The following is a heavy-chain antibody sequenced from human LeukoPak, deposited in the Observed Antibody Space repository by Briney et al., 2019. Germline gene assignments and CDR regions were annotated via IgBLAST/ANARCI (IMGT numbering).Heavy chain of an antibody. J-gene: IGHJ5*02. D-gene: IGHD5-24*01. CDR1: GGSISSGGYY. CDR2: IYYSGST. CDR3: ARGPIRSNWFDP. Sequence: TLSLTCTVSGGSISSGGYYWSWIRQHPGKGLEWIGYIYYSGSTYYNPSLKSRVTISVDTSKNQFSLKLSSVTAAGTAVYYCARGPIRSNWFDPWGQGTLVTVSS. V-gene: IGHV4-31*03.